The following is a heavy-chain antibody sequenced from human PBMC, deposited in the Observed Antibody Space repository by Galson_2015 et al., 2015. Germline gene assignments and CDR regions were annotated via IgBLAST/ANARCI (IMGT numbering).Heavy chain of an antibody. CDR2: ISAYNGNT. CDR3: ARERRRRYCSGGSCFSYFDY. V-gene: IGHV1-18*01. Sequence: SVKVSCKASGYTFTSYGISWVRQAPGQGLEWMGWISAYNGNTNYAQKLQGRVTMTTDTSTSTAYMELSSLRSEDTAVYYCARERRRRYCSGGSCFSYFDYWGQGTLVTVSS. J-gene: IGHJ4*02. CDR1: GYTFTSYG. D-gene: IGHD2-15*01.